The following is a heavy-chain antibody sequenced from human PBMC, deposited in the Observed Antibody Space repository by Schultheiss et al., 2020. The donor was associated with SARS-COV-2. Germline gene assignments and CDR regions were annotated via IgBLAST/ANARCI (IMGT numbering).Heavy chain of an antibody. J-gene: IGHJ2*01. Sequence: SETLSLTCTVSGGSISSYYWSWIRQPAGKGLEWIGRIYTSGSTNYNPSLKSRVSMSVDTSKNQFSLKLSSVTAADTAVYYCARGGYCSSTSCYFVYFDLWGRGTLVTVSS. V-gene: IGHV4-4*07. CDR1: GGSISSYY. D-gene: IGHD2-2*01. CDR2: IYTSGST. CDR3: ARGGYCSSTSCYFVYFDL.